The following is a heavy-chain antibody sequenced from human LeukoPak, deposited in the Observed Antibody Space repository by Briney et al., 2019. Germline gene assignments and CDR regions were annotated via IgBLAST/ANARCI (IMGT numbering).Heavy chain of an antibody. CDR2: IYYSGST. CDR1: GGSISSGGYY. D-gene: IGHD3-16*01. Sequence: SETLSLTCTVSGGSISSGGYYWSWIRQHPGKGLEWIGYIYYSGSTYYNPSLKSRVTISVDTSKNQFSLKLSSVTAADTAVYYCARGPFGGATVDYWGQGTLATVSS. CDR3: ARGPFGGATVDY. J-gene: IGHJ4*02. V-gene: IGHV4-31*03.